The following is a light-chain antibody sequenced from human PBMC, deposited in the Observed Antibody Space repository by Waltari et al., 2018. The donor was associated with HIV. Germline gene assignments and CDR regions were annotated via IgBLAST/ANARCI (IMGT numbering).Light chain of an antibody. CDR2: GAS. V-gene: IGKV3-15*01. Sequence: IMITQSPATLSVAPGGRATLSCRASQSVSSDLDWYQQKPGQAPRLVIYGASTRDTGIPARFSGSGSGTEFTLTISSLQSEDFAVYYCQHYNNWPQTFGQGTKVEIK. CDR3: QHYNNWPQT. J-gene: IGKJ1*01. CDR1: QSVSSD.